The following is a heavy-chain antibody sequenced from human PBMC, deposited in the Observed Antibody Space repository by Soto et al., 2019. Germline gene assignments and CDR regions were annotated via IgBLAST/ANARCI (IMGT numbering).Heavy chain of an antibody. Sequence: QVQLVESGGGVVQPGRSLRLSCAASGFTFSSYGMHWVRQAPGKGLEWVAVIWYDGSNKYYADSVKGRFTISGDNSKNTLYLQMTGLRDEDTAVYYCARSNSGYANGAFDIWGQGTMVTVSS. CDR1: GFTFSSYG. V-gene: IGHV3-33*01. J-gene: IGHJ3*02. D-gene: IGHD5-12*01. CDR2: IWYDGSNK. CDR3: ARSNSGYANGAFDI.